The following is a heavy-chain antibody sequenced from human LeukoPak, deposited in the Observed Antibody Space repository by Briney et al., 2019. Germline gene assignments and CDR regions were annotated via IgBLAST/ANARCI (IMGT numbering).Heavy chain of an antibody. CDR1: GFTFSTSA. CDR2: IRASDDTT. CDR3: RFYTSGSDY. Sequence: GGSLRLSCEVLGFTFSTSAMSWVRQAPGKGLEWVSGIRASDDTTYYVDSVKGRFTVSRDNSKNTLYLQMYSLRVEDTAVYYCRFYTSGSDYWGQGTLVTVSS. D-gene: IGHD3-22*01. V-gene: IGHV3-23*01. J-gene: IGHJ4*02.